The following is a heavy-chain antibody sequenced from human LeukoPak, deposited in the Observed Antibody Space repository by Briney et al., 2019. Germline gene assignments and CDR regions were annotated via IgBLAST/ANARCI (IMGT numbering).Heavy chain of an antibody. CDR1: GFTFSSYG. V-gene: IGHV3-48*04. J-gene: IGHJ4*02. CDR2: ISHSGSPI. Sequence: GGSLRLSCAASGFTFSSYGMHWVRQAPGRGLEWVAYISHSGSPIYYADSVKGRFTISRDNAKNSLFLQMNSLRAEDTAVYYCARDPLEVVVVPATGYWGQGTLVTVSS. CDR3: ARDPLEVVVVPATGY. D-gene: IGHD2-15*01.